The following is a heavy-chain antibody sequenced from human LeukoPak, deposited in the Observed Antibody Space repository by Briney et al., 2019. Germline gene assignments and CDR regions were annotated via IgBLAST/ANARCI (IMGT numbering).Heavy chain of an antibody. CDR2: SRNKANSYTT. J-gene: IGHJ4*02. Sequence: GGSLRLSCAASGFTFSDHYIDWVRQAPGKGLEWVGRSRNKANSYTTQYAASVKGRFTVSRDDSKNSVFLQMNSLKTEDTAVYYCTAYGSGAIWGQGTLVTVSS. CDR3: TAYGSGAI. V-gene: IGHV3-72*01. D-gene: IGHD3-10*01. CDR1: GFTFSDHY.